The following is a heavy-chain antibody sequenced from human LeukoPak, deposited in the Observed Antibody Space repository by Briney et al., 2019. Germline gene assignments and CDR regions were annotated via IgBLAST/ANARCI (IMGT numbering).Heavy chain of an antibody. V-gene: IGHV3-23*01. J-gene: IGHJ4*02. CDR2: ISGSGGST. CDR1: GFTFSSYG. CDR3: AKEAGELYLATN. Sequence: GGTLRLSCAASGFTFSSYGMSWVHQAPGKGLEWVSAISGSGGSTYYADSVKGRFTISRDNSKNTLYLQMNSLRAEDTAVYYCAKEAGELYLATNWGQGTLVTVSS. D-gene: IGHD3-10*01.